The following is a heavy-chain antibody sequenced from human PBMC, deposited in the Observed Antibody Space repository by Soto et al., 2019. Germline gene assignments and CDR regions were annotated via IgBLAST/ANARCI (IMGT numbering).Heavy chain of an antibody. V-gene: IGHV1-69*13. CDR1: GGTFSSYA. J-gene: IGHJ3*02. CDR3: ARDPRFSVGATTFAFDI. D-gene: IGHD1-26*01. CDR2: IIPIFGTA. Sequence: ASVKVSCKASGGTFSSYAISWVRQAPGQGLEWMGGIIPIFGTANYAQKFQGRVTITADESTSTAYMELSSLRSEDTAVYYCARDPRFSVGATTFAFDIWGQGTMVTVSS.